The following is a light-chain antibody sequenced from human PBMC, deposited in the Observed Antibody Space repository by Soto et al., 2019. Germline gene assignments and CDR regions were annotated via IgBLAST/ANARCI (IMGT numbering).Light chain of an antibody. J-gene: IGKJ4*01. V-gene: IGKV1-6*02. CDR1: QRISSF. Sequence: IQMTQSPSSLSASVGDRVAITCRASQRISSFLNWYQQKPGKAPKLLIYDASSLESGVPSRFSGSGSGTDFTLTISSLQPEDFATYYCLQDYNYPLTFGGGTKVDIK. CDR3: LQDYNYPLT. CDR2: DAS.